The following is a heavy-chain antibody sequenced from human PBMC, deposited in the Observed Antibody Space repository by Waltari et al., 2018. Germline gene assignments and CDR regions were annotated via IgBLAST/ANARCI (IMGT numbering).Heavy chain of an antibody. CDR2: IYYSGST. CDR3: ASLRGWPYYYYYGMDV. CDR1: GGSISSSSYY. D-gene: IGHD6-19*01. V-gene: IGHV4-39*07. Sequence: QLQLQESGPGLVKPSETLSLTCTVSGGSISSSSYYWGWIRQPPGKGLEWIGSIYYSGSTYYNPSLKSRVTISVDTSKNQFSLKLSSVTAADTAVYYCASLRGWPYYYYYGMDVWGQGTTVTVSS. J-gene: IGHJ6*02.